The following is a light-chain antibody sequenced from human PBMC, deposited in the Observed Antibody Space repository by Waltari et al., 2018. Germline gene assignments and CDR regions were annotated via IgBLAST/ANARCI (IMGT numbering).Light chain of an antibody. CDR3: QQYINPPYT. CDR1: QSLLSTSDHRNH. J-gene: IGKJ2*01. Sequence: DIVVTQSPDSLTVSLGETATISCKSSQSLLSTSDHRNHLAWYQQKPGQPPNLLIYRASSRESGVPDRVSAYGSGTDFTLTISSLQAEDVAVYYCQQYINPPYTFGQGTKLQI. V-gene: IGKV4-1*01. CDR2: RAS.